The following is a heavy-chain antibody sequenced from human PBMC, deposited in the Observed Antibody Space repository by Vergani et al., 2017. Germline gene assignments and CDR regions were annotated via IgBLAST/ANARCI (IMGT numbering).Heavy chain of an antibody. CDR2: IWYDGSNK. V-gene: IGHV3-33*06. CDR3: AKDKWPHGSGSYLMGYNWFDP. J-gene: IGHJ5*02. Sequence: QVQLVESGGGVVQPGRSLRLSCAASGFTFSSYGMHWVRQAPGKGLEWVAVIWYDGSNKYYADSVKGRFTISRANSKNTLYLQMNSRRTEDTALYYCAKDKWPHGSGSYLMGYNWFDPWGQGTLVTVSS. CDR1: GFTFSSYG. D-gene: IGHD3-10*01.